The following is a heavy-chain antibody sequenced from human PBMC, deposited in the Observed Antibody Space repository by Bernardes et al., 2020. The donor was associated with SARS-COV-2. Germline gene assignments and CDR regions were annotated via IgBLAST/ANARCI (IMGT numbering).Heavy chain of an antibody. CDR2: LYYSGST. Sequence: SETLSLTCTVSGASISSYYWSWIRQPPGKGLEWMWYLYYSGSTHFNPSLKSRVTISVDTSKNQFSLKLSSVTTADTAVYYCARGTELRYFDWLDYYYGLDVWGQGTTVTVSS. J-gene: IGHJ6*02. D-gene: IGHD3-9*01. CDR3: ARGTELRYFDWLDYYYGLDV. CDR1: GASISSYY. V-gene: IGHV4-59*01.